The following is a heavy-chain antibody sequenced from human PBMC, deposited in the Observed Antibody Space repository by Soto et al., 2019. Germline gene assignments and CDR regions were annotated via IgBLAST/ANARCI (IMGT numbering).Heavy chain of an antibody. CDR3: AKEGLENFFESSRYYDY. CDR1: GFTFSSYA. D-gene: IGHD3-22*01. CDR2: ISGSGGST. J-gene: IGHJ4*02. V-gene: IGHV3-23*01. Sequence: EVQLLESGGGLVKPGGSLRLSCVASGFTFSSYAMTWVRQAPGKGLEWVSLISGSGGSTHYADSVKGRFTISRDNSGNTLYLQMNSLRAEDTAAYYCAKEGLENFFESSRYYDYWGQGTLVTVSS.